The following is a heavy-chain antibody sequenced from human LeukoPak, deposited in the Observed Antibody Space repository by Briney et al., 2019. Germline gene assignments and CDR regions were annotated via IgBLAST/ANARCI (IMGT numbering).Heavy chain of an antibody. D-gene: IGHD3-16*01. V-gene: IGHV3-23*01. Sequence: GGSLRLSCAASGFTFSSYSMNWVRQAPGKGLEWVSSISGSGGSTYYADSVKGRFTISRDNARNTLFLQMNSLKADDTAVYYCAKGGGGVLASWGQGTLVIVSS. J-gene: IGHJ4*02. CDR2: ISGSGGST. CDR1: GFTFSSYS. CDR3: AKGGGGVLAS.